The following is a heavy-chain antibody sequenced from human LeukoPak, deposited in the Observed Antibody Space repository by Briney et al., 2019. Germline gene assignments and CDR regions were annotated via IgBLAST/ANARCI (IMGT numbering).Heavy chain of an antibody. V-gene: IGHV4-39*07. CDR3: ARDFPKRDCSGGSCAGP. CDR1: GDSISSRSYY. J-gene: IGHJ5*02. D-gene: IGHD2-15*01. Sequence: PSETLSLTCTVSGDSISSRSYYWGWIRQPPGKGLEWIGSFYYSGGTYSGSTYYNSSLKSRVTMSVDTSKSQFSLKLSSVTAADTAIYYCARDFPKRDCSGGSCAGPWGQGTLVTVSS. CDR2: FYYSGGTYSGST.